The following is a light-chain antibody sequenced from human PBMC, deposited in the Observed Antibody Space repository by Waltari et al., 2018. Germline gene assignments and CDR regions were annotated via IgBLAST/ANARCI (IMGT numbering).Light chain of an antibody. Sequence: QSGLTQPPSVSGAPGQRVTISCTGSSSNIGAGYDVHWYQLLPGTAPKLLIYGNSNLPSGVPVRCAGSKSVTSASLAITGLQAEDEAGYYCQSYDSSLGGSVVGGGTKLTVL. J-gene: IGLJ2*01. V-gene: IGLV1-40*01. CDR3: QSYDSSLGGSV. CDR2: GNS. CDR1: SSNIGAGYD.